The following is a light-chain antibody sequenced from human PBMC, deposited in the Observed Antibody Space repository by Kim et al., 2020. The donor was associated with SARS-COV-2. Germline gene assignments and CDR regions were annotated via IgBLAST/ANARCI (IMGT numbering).Light chain of an antibody. V-gene: IGLV2-14*03. CDR3: CSYTSSSTSEV. Sequence: QSALTQPPSVSGSPGQSFTISCTGTSGDVGGYNYVSWYQQHPGKAPKLMIYDVSSRPSGVANRFSGSKSGNTASLTISGPQPEDEADYYCCSYTSSSTSEVFGGGTKLTVL. J-gene: IGLJ2*01. CDR1: SGDVGGYNY. CDR2: DVS.